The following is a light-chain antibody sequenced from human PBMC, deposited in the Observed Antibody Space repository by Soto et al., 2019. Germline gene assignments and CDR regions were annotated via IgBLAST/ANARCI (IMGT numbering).Light chain of an antibody. J-gene: IGLJ3*02. CDR1: SSDVGDYNY. Sequence: QSALTQPRSVSGSPGQSVTISCTRTSSDVGDYNYVSWYQQYPGKAPKLVIYDVSKRPSGVPDRFSGSKSGNTASLTISGLQAEDEADYYCCSFAGSYTFGVFGGGTKLTVL. V-gene: IGLV2-11*01. CDR2: DVS. CDR3: CSFAGSYTFGV.